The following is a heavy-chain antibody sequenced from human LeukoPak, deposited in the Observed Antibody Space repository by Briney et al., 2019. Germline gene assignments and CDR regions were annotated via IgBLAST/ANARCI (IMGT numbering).Heavy chain of an antibody. CDR2: MNPNSGNT. CDR1: GYTFTSYD. V-gene: IGHV1-8*01. J-gene: IGHJ4*02. D-gene: IGHD3-22*01. CDR3: ARPRVGGSGYYYVFDY. Sequence: ASVKVSCKASGYTFTSYDINWVRQATGQGLEWMGWMNPNSGNTGYAQKFQGRVTMTRNTSISTAYMELSSLRSEDTAVYYCARPRVGGSGYYYVFDYWGQGTLVTVSS.